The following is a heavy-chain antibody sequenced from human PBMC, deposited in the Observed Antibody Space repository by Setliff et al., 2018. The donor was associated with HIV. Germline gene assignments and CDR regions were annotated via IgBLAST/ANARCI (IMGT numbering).Heavy chain of an antibody. V-gene: IGHV4-39*01. J-gene: IGHJ4*02. D-gene: IGHD2-15*01. Sequence: SETLSLTCTVSGGSIRSSSSYWGWIRQPPGKGLEWIGIIYYSVSTYYKPSLKSRVTISVDTSKNQFSLKLNSVTAADTAMYYCARVVDADYLDYWGQGTPVTVSS. CDR2: IYYSVST. CDR3: ARVVDADYLDY. CDR1: GGSIRSSSSY.